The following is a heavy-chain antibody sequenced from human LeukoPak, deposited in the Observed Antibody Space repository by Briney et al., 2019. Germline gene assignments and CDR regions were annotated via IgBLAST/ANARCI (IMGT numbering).Heavy chain of an antibody. CDR2: IYHTGST. V-gene: IGHV4-39*01. Sequence: SETLSLTCIVSGGSISSSNHYWGWIRQPPGKGLEWIGSIYHTGSTYYNPSLKSRVTIFVDTSKSQFSLKLSSVTAADTAMYYCARLSVGAADYWGQGTLVTVSS. D-gene: IGHD1-26*01. CDR1: GGSISSSNHY. CDR3: ARLSVGAADY. J-gene: IGHJ4*02.